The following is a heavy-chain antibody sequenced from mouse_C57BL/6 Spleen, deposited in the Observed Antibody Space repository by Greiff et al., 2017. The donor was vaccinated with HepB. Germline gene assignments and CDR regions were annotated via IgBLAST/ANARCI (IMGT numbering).Heavy chain of an antibody. D-gene: IGHD1-1*01. CDR3: ARDDYDSSYEGDGYFDV. CDR1: GYSITSGYY. CDR2: ISYDGSN. Sequence: ESGPGLVKPSQSLSLTCSVTGYSITSGYYWNWIRQFPGNKLEWMGYISYDGSNNYNPSLKNRISITRDTSKNQFFQKLNSVPTEDTATNYCARDDYDSSYEGDGYFDVWGTGTTVTVSS. J-gene: IGHJ1*03. V-gene: IGHV3-6*01.